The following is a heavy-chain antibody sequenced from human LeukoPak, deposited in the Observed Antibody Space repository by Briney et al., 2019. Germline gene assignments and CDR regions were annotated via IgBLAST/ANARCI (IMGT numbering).Heavy chain of an antibody. J-gene: IGHJ4*02. CDR1: GGSISSYY. D-gene: IGHD3-3*01. Sequence: PAETLSLTCTVSGGSISSYYWSWIRQPAGKRLEWIGRIYTSGSTNYNPSLKSRVTMSVDTSKNQFSLKLSSVTAADTAVYYCARESGTLITIFGVVPYYFDYWGQGTLVTVSS. CDR2: IYTSGST. CDR3: ARESGTLITIFGVVPYYFDY. V-gene: IGHV4-4*07.